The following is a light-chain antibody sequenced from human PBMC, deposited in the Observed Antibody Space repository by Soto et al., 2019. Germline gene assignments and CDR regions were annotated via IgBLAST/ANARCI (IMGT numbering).Light chain of an antibody. CDR1: SSDVGRYNL. J-gene: IGLJ1*01. V-gene: IGLV2-14*02. Sequence: QSVLTQPASVSGSPGQSITISCTGTSSDVGRYNLVSWYQQHPGKAPKLMIYEVSNRPSGVSNRFSGSKSDNTASLTISGLQAEDEADYYCSSYTTSSTYVFGTGTKVTVL. CDR2: EVS. CDR3: SSYTTSSTYV.